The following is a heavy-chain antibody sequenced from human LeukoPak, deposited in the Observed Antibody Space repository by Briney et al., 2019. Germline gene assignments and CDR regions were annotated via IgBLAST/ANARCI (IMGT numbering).Heavy chain of an antibody. V-gene: IGHV7-4-1*02. J-gene: IGHJ5*02. CDR1: GYTFSNYA. Sequence: ASVKVSCKASGYTFSNYALNWVRQAPGQGLEWMGWINTDTGKPTYAQGFTGRFVFSLDTSVSTAYLQISSLQAADTAVYYCARFPHPYCSSAGCPNWLDPWAREPWSPSPQ. CDR2: INTDTGKP. D-gene: IGHD2-2*01. CDR3: ARFPHPYCSSAGCPNWLDP.